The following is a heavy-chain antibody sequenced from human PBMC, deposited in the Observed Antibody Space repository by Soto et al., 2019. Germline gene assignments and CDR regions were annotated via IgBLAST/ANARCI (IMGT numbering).Heavy chain of an antibody. D-gene: IGHD2-2*01. V-gene: IGHV3-30*18. CDR2: ISYDGSNK. CDR3: AKDADYLPAEPNWFDP. J-gene: IGHJ5*02. CDR1: GFTFSSYG. Sequence: PGGSLRLSCAASGFTFSSYGMHWVRQAPGKGLEWVAVISYDGSNKYYADSVKGRFTISRDNSKNTLYLQMNSLRAEDTAVYYCAKDADYLPAEPNWFDPWGQGTLVTVPS.